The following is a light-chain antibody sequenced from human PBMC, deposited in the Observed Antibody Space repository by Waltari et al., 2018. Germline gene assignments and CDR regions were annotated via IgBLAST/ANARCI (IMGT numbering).Light chain of an antibody. V-gene: IGLV2-14*03. CDR2: DVS. Sequence: QSALTQPASVSGSPGQSITISCTGTSSDVGPYNYVSWYQQHQGKAPKLMIFDVSIRPSGVSNRFSGSKSGNTASLTISGLQAEDEADYYCSSYISSSTLELFGGGTSLTVL. CDR1: SSDVGPYNY. J-gene: IGLJ2*01. CDR3: SSYISSSTLEL.